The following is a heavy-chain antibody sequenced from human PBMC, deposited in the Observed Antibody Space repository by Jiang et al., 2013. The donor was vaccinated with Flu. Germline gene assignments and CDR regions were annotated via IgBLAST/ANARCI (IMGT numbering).Heavy chain of an antibody. Sequence: GAEVKKPGESLRISCKGSGYSFTSYWISWVRQMPGKGLEWMGRIDPSDSYTNYSPSFQGHVTISADKSISTAYLQWSSLKASDTAMYYCARNVDWNKYYYYYMDVWGKGTTVTVSS. CDR1: GYSFTSYW. D-gene: IGHD1/OR15-1a*01. CDR3: ARNVDWNKYYYYYMDV. J-gene: IGHJ6*03. V-gene: IGHV5-10-1*01. CDR2: IDPSDSYT.